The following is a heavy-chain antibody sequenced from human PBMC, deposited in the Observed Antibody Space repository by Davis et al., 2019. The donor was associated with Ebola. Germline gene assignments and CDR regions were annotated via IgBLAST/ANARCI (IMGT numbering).Heavy chain of an antibody. Sequence: GGSLRLSCAASGFTFSSYAMSWVRQAPGKGLEWVSAISGSGGSTYYADSVTGRFTVSRDNSKNTLFLQMNSLRAEDSALYYCAKLQQLTRWGFFDYWGQGTLVTVSS. CDR3: AKLQQLTRWGFFDY. D-gene: IGHD6-13*01. J-gene: IGHJ4*02. CDR2: ISGSGGST. V-gene: IGHV3-23*01. CDR1: GFTFSSYA.